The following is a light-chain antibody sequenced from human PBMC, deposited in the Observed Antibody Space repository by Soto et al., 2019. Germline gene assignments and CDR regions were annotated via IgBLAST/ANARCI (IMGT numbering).Light chain of an antibody. J-gene: IGKJ2*01. CDR3: QKYNSAPPYT. Sequence: DIQMTQSPSSLSASVGDRVTITCRASQGISNSLAWYQQKPGKVPKILIYAASTLQSGVPSRFSGSGSGTEFTLTISSLQPEDVATYYCQKYNSAPPYTFGQGTKLEIK. V-gene: IGKV1-27*01. CDR1: QGISNS. CDR2: AAS.